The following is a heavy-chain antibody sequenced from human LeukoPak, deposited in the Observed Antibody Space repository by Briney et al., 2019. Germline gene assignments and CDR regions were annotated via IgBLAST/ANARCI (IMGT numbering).Heavy chain of an antibody. J-gene: IGHJ4*02. V-gene: IGHV3-21*01. CDR1: GFTFSSYN. CDR3: ARERGYSYGYSDY. CDR2: ISSSGGYM. Sequence: GGSLRLSCAASGFTFSSYNMNWVRQAPGKGLEWVSSISSSGGYMYYGNSVKGRFTISRDNAKNSLYLQMNSLRAEDTAVYYCARERGYSYGYSDYWGQGTLVTVSS. D-gene: IGHD5-18*01.